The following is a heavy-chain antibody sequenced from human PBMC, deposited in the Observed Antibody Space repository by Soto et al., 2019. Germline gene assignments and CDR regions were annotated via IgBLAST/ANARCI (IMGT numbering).Heavy chain of an antibody. J-gene: IGHJ6*02. V-gene: IGHV5-51*01. CDR3: ARRPSGYPGHYYGMDV. D-gene: IGHD3-22*01. CDR1: AYTFTRYW. Sequence: GESLKISCKGSAYTFTRYWIGWVRQMPGKGLEWMGIIYPGDSDTRYGPSFQGQVTISADKSISTAYLQWSSLKASDTAMYYCARRPSGYPGHYYGMDVWGQGTTVTVS. CDR2: IYPGDSDT.